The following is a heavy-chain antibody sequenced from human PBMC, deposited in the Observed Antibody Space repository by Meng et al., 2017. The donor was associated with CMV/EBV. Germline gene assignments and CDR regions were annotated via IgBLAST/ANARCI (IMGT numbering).Heavy chain of an antibody. CDR1: GFTFSSYS. CDR3: ARPRAAYYYDSSGYWFDY. V-gene: IGHV3-21*01. J-gene: IGHJ4*02. CDR2: ISSSSSYI. Sequence: GGSLRLSCAASGFTFSSYSMNWVRQAPGKGLEWASSISSSSSYIYYADSVKGRFTISRDNAKNSLYLQMNSLRAEDTAVYYCARPRAAYYYDSSGYWFDYWGQGTLVTVSS. D-gene: IGHD3-22*01.